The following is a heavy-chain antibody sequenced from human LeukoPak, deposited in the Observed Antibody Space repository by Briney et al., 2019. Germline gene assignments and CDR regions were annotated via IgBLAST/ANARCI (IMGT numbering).Heavy chain of an antibody. J-gene: IGHJ4*02. CDR1: GFIFSDYW. Sequence: GGSLRLSCEASGFIFSDYWMTWVRQAPGKGLEWVSAISGSGGSTYYADSVKGRFTISRDNSKNTLYLQMNSLRAEDTAVYYCANPYDILTGYAPGWGQGTLVTVSS. CDR3: ANPYDILTGYAPG. V-gene: IGHV3-23*01. D-gene: IGHD3-9*01. CDR2: ISGSGGST.